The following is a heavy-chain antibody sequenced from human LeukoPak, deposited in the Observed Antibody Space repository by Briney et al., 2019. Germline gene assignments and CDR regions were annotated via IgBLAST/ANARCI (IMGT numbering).Heavy chain of an antibody. CDR1: GYTLTELS. CDR3: ARKGSGSYYSPFDY. CDR2: FDPEDGET. D-gene: IGHD3-10*01. Sequence: ASVKVSCKVSGYTLTELSMHWVRQAPGKGLEWMGGFDPEDGETIYAQKFQGRVTMTEDTSTDTAYMELSSLRSEDTAVYYCARKGSGSYYSPFDYWGQGTLVTVSS. J-gene: IGHJ4*02. V-gene: IGHV1-24*01.